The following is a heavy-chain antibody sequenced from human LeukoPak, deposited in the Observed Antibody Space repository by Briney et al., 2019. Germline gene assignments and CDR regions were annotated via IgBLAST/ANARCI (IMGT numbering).Heavy chain of an antibody. D-gene: IGHD4-17*01. CDR2: ISSSSSFR. J-gene: IGHJ1*01. CDR3: VRDMTTVTTCYLQR. Sequence: GGSLRLSCAASGFNFSSYSMNWVRQAPGKWLEWVSSISSSSSFRYYADSVKGRFTISRDNAKNSLYLQMNSLRAEDTAVYYCVRDMTTVTTCYLQRWGPGTLVTVSS. CDR1: GFNFSSYS. V-gene: IGHV3-21*01.